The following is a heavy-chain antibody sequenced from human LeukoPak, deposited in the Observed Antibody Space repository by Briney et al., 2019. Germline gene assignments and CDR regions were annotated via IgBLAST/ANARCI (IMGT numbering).Heavy chain of an antibody. J-gene: IGHJ2*01. D-gene: IGHD1-1*01. CDR1: GYTFTSYG. CDR2: ISAYNGNT. Sequence: GASLTVSCKASGYTFTSYGISWVRQAPGQGLEWVGWISAYNGNTNYAQNLQGRVTMTTDTSTRTAYMELRSLRSDDTALYYCARGYTATGNWYFDLWGRGTLVSVSS. V-gene: IGHV1-18*01. CDR3: ARGYTATGNWYFDL.